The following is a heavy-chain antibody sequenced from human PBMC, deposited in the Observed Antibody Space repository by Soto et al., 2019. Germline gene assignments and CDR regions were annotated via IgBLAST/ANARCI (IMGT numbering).Heavy chain of an antibody. CDR3: ARLVNIFDFDY. Sequence: GESLKISCKGSGYSLTNYWIGWVRQMPGKGLEWMGIIYVGDSDTRYSPSFQGQVTISADKSISTAYLQWSSLKPSDTAMYYCARLVNIFDFDYWGQGTLVTVSS. CDR2: IYVGDSDT. J-gene: IGHJ4*02. CDR1: GYSLTNYW. V-gene: IGHV5-51*01. D-gene: IGHD2-21*01.